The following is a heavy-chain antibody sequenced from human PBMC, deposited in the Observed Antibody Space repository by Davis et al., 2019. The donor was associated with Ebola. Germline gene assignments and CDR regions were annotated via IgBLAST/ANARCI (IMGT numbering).Heavy chain of an antibody. V-gene: IGHV3-30-3*01. Sequence: PGGSLRLSCAASGFTFSSYAMHWVRQAPGKGLEWVAVISYDGSNKYYADSVKGRFTISRDNSKNTLYLQMNSLRAEDTAVYYCARDLYYYYDSSSYYGMDVWGQGTTVTVSS. CDR1: GFTFSSYA. CDR3: ARDLYYYYDSSSYYGMDV. D-gene: IGHD3-22*01. J-gene: IGHJ6*02. CDR2: ISYDGSNK.